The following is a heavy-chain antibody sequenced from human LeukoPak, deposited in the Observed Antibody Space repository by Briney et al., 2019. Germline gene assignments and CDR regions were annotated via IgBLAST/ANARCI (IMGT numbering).Heavy chain of an antibody. Sequence: ASVKVSCKASGYTFTSYGISWVRQAPGQGLEWMGWISAYNGNTNYAQKLQGRVTMTTDASTSTAYMELRSLRSDDTAVNYCARAGYYYDSSGYLLAWGQGTLVTVSS. CDR1: GYTFTSYG. V-gene: IGHV1-18*01. CDR3: ARAGYYYDSSGYLLA. J-gene: IGHJ4*02. D-gene: IGHD3-22*01. CDR2: ISAYNGNT.